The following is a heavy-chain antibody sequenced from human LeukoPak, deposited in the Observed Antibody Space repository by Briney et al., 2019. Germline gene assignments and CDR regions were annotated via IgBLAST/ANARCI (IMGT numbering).Heavy chain of an antibody. Sequence: PGGSLRLSCAASGLTFSSYAMMWLRQAPGKELEWVSAIIGNGGWALYADSVKGRFTISRDNTKNTLYLQMSSLRAEDTAVYYCAKDPNGDYIGAFDFWGQGTMVTVSS. CDR1: GLTFSSYA. J-gene: IGHJ3*01. CDR2: IIGNGGWA. CDR3: AKDPNGDYIGAFDF. V-gene: IGHV3-23*01. D-gene: IGHD4-17*01.